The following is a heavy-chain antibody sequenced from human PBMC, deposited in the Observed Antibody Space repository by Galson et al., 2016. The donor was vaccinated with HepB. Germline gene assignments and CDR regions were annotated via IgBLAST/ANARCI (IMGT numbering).Heavy chain of an antibody. J-gene: IGHJ2*01. V-gene: IGHV3-21*01. CDR1: GFTFSSSS. Sequence: YLRLSCAASGFTFSSSSMNWVRHAPGQGLEWVSSTSSSSTYIYYADSLKGRFPISRDNAKNSLYLQVSGLRAEDTAVYYCARAYGDYGTGWYFDLWGRGTLVTVSS. CDR3: ARAYGDYGTGWYFDL. CDR2: TSSSSTYI. D-gene: IGHD4-17*01.